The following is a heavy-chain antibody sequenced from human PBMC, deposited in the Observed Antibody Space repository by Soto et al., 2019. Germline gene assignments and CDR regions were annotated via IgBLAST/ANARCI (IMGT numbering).Heavy chain of an antibody. V-gene: IGHV1-18*01. CDR1: GSTFTTYG. Sequence: ASVKVSCKASGSTFTTYGISWVRQAPGQGLEWMGWISTYNANTNYAQKFQGRVTITADKSTSTAYMELSSLRSEDTAVYYCARVGYTVNEFDPWGQGTLVTVSS. J-gene: IGHJ5*02. CDR3: ARVGYTVNEFDP. CDR2: ISTYNANT. D-gene: IGHD4-4*01.